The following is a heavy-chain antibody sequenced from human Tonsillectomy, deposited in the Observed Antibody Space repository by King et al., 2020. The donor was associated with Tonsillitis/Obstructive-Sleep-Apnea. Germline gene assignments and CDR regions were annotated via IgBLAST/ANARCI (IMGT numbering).Heavy chain of an antibody. J-gene: IGHJ4*02. CDR3: AALGESPYDFWSGYYPLFDY. CDR2: VYYSGST. CDR1: GGSISSSNYY. V-gene: IGHV4-39*01. Sequence: HLQLQESGPGLVKPSETLSLTCTVSGGSISSSNYYWGWIRQPPGRGLEGIGSVYYSGSTYYNPSLKSRVTISVDTSKNQFSLKLRSVTAADTAVYYCAALGESPYDFWSGYYPLFDYWGQGTLITVSS. D-gene: IGHD3-3*01.